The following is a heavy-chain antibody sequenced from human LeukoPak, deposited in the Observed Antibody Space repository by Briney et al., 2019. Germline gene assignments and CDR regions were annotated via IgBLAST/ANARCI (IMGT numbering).Heavy chain of an antibody. D-gene: IGHD6-13*01. J-gene: IGHJ3*02. CDR3: ARESAGIASDI. CDR1: GFTFITYG. Sequence: PGGSLRLSCATSGFTFITYGFHWVRQAPGKGLEWVAVIWSDGSKQYYADSVKGRFTISRDSSDSTVHLHMNSLRVEDTAVYYCARESAGIASDIWGQGTMVTVSS. V-gene: IGHV3-33*01. CDR2: IWSDGSKQ.